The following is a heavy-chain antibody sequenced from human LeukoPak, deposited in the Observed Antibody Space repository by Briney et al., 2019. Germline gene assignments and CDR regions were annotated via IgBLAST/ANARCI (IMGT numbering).Heavy chain of an antibody. CDR2: INEDATTI. Sequence: GGALRLSCAASGFAFSAYWMHWVRQAPGKGLEWVSRINEDATTITYADSVKGRFIISRDNSKKSLYLQMNNLRAEDTAVYYCVRDLILVWTPGDDFDFWGQGTLVIVSS. D-gene: IGHD3-16*01. CDR1: GFAFSAYW. J-gene: IGHJ4*02. CDR3: VRDLILVWTPGDDFDF. V-gene: IGHV3-74*01.